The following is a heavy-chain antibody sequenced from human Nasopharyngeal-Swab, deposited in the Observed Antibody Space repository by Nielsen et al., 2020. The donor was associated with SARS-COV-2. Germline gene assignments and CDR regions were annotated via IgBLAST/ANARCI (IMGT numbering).Heavy chain of an antibody. J-gene: IGHJ4*02. CDR2: INHSGST. Sequence: RQAPGKGLEWIGEINHSGSTNYNPSLKSRVTISVDTSKNQFSPKLSSVTAADTAVYYCARGQGPRHYYDSSGYYYDVLGRGYYFDYWGQGTLVTVSS. D-gene: IGHD3-22*01. CDR3: ARGQGPRHYYDSSGYYYDVLGRGYYFDY. V-gene: IGHV4-34*01.